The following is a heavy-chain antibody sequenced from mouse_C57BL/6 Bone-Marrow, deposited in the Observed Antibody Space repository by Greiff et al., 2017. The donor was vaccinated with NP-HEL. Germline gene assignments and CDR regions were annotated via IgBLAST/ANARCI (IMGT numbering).Heavy chain of an antibody. Sequence: VQLKQSGPVLVKPGASVKMSCKASGYTFTDYYMNWVKQSHGKSLEWIGVINPYNGGTSYNQKFKGKATLTVDKSSSTAYMELNSLTSEDSAVYYCAPYYGSSYVFMDYWGQGTSVTVSS. V-gene: IGHV1-19*01. CDR3: APYYGSSYVFMDY. CDR1: GYTFTDYY. D-gene: IGHD1-1*01. CDR2: INPYNGGT. J-gene: IGHJ4*01.